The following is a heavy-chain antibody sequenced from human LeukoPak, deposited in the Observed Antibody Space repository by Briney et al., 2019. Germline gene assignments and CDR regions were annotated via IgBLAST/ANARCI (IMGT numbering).Heavy chain of an antibody. D-gene: IGHD3-22*01. CDR3: ARQVYESSGYYLRYFDL. V-gene: IGHV5-51*01. CDR2: IYPGDSDT. J-gene: IGHJ2*01. Sequence: GESLKISCKGSGYSFTSYWIGWVRQMPGKGLEWMGIIYPGDSDTRYRPSFEGQVTISADKSLSTAYLLWSSLKASDTAMYYCARQVYESSGYYLRYFDLWGRGTLATVSS. CDR1: GYSFTSYW.